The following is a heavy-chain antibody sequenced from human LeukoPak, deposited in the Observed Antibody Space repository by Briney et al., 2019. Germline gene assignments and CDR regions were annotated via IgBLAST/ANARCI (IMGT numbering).Heavy chain of an antibody. CDR2: ISAYNGNT. Sequence: GASVKVSCKASGYTFTSYDISWVRQAPGQGLEWMGWISAYNGNTNYAQKLQGRVTMTTDTSTSTAYMELRSLRSEDTAVYYCARDTYGGTSDGGEANAFDIWGPGTMVTVSS. D-gene: IGHD3-10*01. J-gene: IGHJ3*02. CDR3: ARDTYGGTSDGGEANAFDI. CDR1: GYTFTSYD. V-gene: IGHV1-18*01.